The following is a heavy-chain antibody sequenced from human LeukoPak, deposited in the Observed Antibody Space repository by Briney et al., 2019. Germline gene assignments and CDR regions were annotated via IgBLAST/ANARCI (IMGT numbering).Heavy chain of an antibody. CDR2: IYPGDSDT. CDR1: GYSFTSYW. CDR3: ARHSPAPSSTIFGVAVN. V-gene: IGHV5-51*01. Sequence: GESLKISCKGSGYSFTSYWIGWVRQMPGKGLEWMGIIYPGDSDTRYSPSFQGQVTISADKSISTAYLQWSSLKASDTAMYYCARHSPAPSSTIFGVAVNWGQGTLVTVSS. D-gene: IGHD3-3*01. J-gene: IGHJ4*02.